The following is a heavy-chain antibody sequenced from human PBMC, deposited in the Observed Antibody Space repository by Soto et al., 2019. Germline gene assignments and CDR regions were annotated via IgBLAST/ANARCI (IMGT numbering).Heavy chain of an antibody. V-gene: IGHV3-21*01. CDR1: GFTFSSYS. J-gene: IGHJ3*02. D-gene: IGHD2-15*01. CDR2: ISSSSSYI. Sequence: EVQLVESGGGLVKPGGSLRLSCAASGFTFSSYSMNWVRQAPGKGLEWVSSISSSSSYIYYADSVKGRFTISRDNAKNSLFLQMNSLRAEDTAVYYCARAVVRGAFDIWGQGTMVTVSS. CDR3: ARAVVRGAFDI.